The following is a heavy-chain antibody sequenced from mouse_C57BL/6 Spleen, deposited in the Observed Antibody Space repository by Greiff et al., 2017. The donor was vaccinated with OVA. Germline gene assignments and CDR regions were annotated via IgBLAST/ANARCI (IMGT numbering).Heavy chain of an antibody. J-gene: IGHJ4*01. V-gene: IGHV5-6*01. Sequence: EVKLMESGGDLVKPGGSLKLSCAASGFTFSSYGMSWVRQTPDKRLEWVATISSGGSYTYYPDSVKGRFTISRDNAKNTLYLQMSSLKSEDTAMYYCARQGRGNYYAMDYWGQGTSVTVSS. CDR3: ARQGRGNYYAMDY. D-gene: IGHD2-1*01. CDR1: GFTFSSYG. CDR2: ISSGGSYT.